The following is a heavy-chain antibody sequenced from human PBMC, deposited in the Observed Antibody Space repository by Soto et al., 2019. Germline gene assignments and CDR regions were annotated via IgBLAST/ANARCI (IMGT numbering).Heavy chain of an antibody. V-gene: IGHV2-70*01. CDR3: ARMGSGDYPGCGDFES. Sequence: GPPPVNPTQTLPLTCPFSGFSLSTSGMCVSWIRQPPGKALEWLALIDWDDDKYYSTSLKTRLTISKDTSKNQVVLTMTNMDPVDTATYYCARMGSGDYPGCGDFESWGQGTMVTVS. CDR1: GFSLSTSGMC. J-gene: IGHJ3*02. D-gene: IGHD3-3*01. CDR2: IDWDDDK.